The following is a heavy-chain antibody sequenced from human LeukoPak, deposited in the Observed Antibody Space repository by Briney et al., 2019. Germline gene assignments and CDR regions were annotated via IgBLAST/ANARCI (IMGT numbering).Heavy chain of an antibody. V-gene: IGHV1-8*01. CDR1: GYTFTSYD. D-gene: IGHD3-9*01. Sequence: ASVKVSCKASGYTFTSYDINWVRQATGQGLEWMGWMNPNSGNTGYAQKFQGRVTMTRNTSISTAYMELSSLRSEDTAVYYCARSFTYYDILTGYYSPVPDYWGQGTLVTVSS. CDR2: MNPNSGNT. CDR3: ARSFTYYDILTGYYSPVPDY. J-gene: IGHJ4*02.